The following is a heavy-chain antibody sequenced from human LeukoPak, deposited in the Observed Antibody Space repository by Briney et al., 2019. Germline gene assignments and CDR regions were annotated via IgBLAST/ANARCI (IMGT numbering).Heavy chain of an antibody. CDR3: ARAPGAGVPGNHFDY. J-gene: IGHJ4*02. CDR1: GYTFTSYY. Sequence: GASVKVSCKASGYTFTSYYMHWVRQAPGQGLEWMGIINPSGGSTSYAQKFQGRVTMTRDTSTSAVYMELSSLRSEDTAVYYCARAPGAGVPGNHFDYWGQGTLVAVSS. CDR2: INPSGGST. D-gene: IGHD1-1*01. V-gene: IGHV1-46*01.